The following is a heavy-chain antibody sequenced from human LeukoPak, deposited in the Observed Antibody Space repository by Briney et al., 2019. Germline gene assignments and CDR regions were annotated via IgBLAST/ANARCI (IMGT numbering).Heavy chain of an antibody. J-gene: IGHJ4*02. D-gene: IGHD5-12*01. CDR3: ARLVHSGYSGYDLGADY. CDR2: IYYSGST. V-gene: IGHV4-39*01. CDR1: GGSFSGYY. Sequence: SETLSLTCAVNGGSFSGYYWGWIRQPPGKGLEWIGSIYYSGSTYYKASLKSRVTISVDTSKNQFSLKLSSVTAADTAVYYCARLVHSGYSGYDLGADYWGQGTLVTVSS.